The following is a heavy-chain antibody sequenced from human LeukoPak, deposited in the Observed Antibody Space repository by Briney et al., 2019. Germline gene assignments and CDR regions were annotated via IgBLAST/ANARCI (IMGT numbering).Heavy chain of an antibody. V-gene: IGHV3-11*01. D-gene: IGHD3-22*01. CDR2: ISSSGRTI. J-gene: IGHJ4*02. CDR1: GFSFSDYY. Sequence: GVSLRLSCAASGFSFSDYYMSWFRQAPGKGLEWISYISSSGRTIHYAESVKGRLTISRDNAKNSLYLQIDSLRVEDTAVYYCARPLRSGYYLAFDYWGQGTLVTVSS. CDR3: ARPLRSGYYLAFDY.